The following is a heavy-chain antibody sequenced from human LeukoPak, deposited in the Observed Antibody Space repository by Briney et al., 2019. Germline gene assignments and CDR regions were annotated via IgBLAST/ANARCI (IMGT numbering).Heavy chain of an antibody. Sequence: GGSLRLSCAASVFNFNNYGMHWVRQAPGKGLEWVAFIRYDGSNKYYAESVKGRFAISRDDSKNTLYLQMKSLRAEDTAVYYCAKPMTTVTPFDYWGQGTLVTVSS. CDR1: VFNFNNYG. V-gene: IGHV3-30*02. CDR2: IRYDGSNK. D-gene: IGHD4-17*01. CDR3: AKPMTTVTPFDY. J-gene: IGHJ4*02.